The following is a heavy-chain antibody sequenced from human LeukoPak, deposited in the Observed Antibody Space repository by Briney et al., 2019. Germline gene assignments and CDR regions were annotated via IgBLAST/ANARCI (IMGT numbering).Heavy chain of an antibody. Sequence: GGSLRLSCAASGFTFSSYAMSWVRQAPGKGLEWVSAISGSGGSTYYADSVKGRFTISRDNSKNTLYLQMNSLRAEDTGVYYCAKDGWEVVVVAATGFDYWGQGTLVTVSS. J-gene: IGHJ4*02. CDR1: GFTFSSYA. D-gene: IGHD2-15*01. V-gene: IGHV3-23*01. CDR2: ISGSGGST. CDR3: AKDGWEVVVVAATGFDY.